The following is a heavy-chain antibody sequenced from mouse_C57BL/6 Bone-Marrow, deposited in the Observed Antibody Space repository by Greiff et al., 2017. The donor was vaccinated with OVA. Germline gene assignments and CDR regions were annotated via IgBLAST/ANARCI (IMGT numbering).Heavy chain of an antibody. V-gene: IGHV1-26*01. CDR1: GYTFTDYY. CDR3: ARGDRPGNFAY. D-gene: IGHD2-13*01. CDR2: INPNNGGT. J-gene: IGHJ3*01. Sequence: EVQLQQSGPELVKPGASVKISCKASGYTFTDYYMNWVKQSHGKSLEWIGDINPNNGGTSYNQKFKGKATLTVDKSSSTAYMELRSLTSEDSAVYYCARGDRPGNFAYWGQGTLVTVSA.